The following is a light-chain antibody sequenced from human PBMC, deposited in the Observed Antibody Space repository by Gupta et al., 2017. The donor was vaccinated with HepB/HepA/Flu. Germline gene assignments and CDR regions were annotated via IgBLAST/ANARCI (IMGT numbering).Light chain of an antibody. V-gene: IGKV1-33*01. CDR2: DAS. Sequence: DIQMTQSPSSLSASVGDRVTITCQASQDILNFMNWYQQKPGQAPKLLVYDASKLETGVPSRFSGSGSGTVXNFTISXRQSEDIATYYCQKYDNFLRSHFGXGTKVDIK. CDR1: QDILNF. J-gene: IGKJ4*01. CDR3: QKYDNFLRSH.